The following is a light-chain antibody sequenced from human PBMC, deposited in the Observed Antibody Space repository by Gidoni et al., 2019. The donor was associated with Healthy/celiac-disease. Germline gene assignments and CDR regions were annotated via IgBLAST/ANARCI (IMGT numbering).Light chain of an antibody. CDR1: QSISSY. Sequence: DIQMTQSPSSLSASVGDRVTITCRASQSISSYLNWYQQKPGKAPKLLIYAASSLQSGVQSRFSGSGSGKDFTLTISSLQPEEFATYYCQQSYSTPFTFGPGTKVDIK. CDR3: QQSYSTPFT. CDR2: AAS. V-gene: IGKV1-39*01. J-gene: IGKJ3*01.